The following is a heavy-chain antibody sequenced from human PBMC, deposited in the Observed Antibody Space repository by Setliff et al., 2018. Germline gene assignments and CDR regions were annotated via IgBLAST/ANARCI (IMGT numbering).Heavy chain of an antibody. CDR3: ARGPTMIWHPL. CDR2: INHDGSST. V-gene: IGHV3-74*01. Sequence: PGGSLRLSCAASGFTFTGYWMHWVRQAPGKGLVWVARINHDGSSTYYADSVKGRFTISRDNSKNTLYLQMNSLRAEDTAVYYCARGPTMIWHPLWGQGTLVTVSS. CDR1: GFTFTGYW. J-gene: IGHJ4*02. D-gene: IGHD5-12*01.